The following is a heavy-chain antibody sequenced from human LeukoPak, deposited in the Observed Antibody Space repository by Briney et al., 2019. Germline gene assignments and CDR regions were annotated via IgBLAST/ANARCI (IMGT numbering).Heavy chain of an antibody. J-gene: IGHJ4*02. V-gene: IGHV3-23*01. CDR2: ISGSGGST. CDR3: AKESVWFGEPRPIDY. Sequence: GGTLRLSCAASGFTFSSYGMSWVRQAPGKGLEWVSAISGSGGSTYYADSVKGRFTISRDNSKNTLYLQMNSLRAEDTAVYYCAKESVWFGEPRPIDYWGQGTLVTVSS. CDR1: GFTFSSYG. D-gene: IGHD3-10*01.